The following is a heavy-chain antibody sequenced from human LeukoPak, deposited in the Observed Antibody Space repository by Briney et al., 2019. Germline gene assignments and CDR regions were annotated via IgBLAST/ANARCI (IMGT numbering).Heavy chain of an antibody. CDR2: INPNSGGT. Sequence: ASVKVSFKASGYTFTDYYMHWVRQAPGQGLEWVGCINPNSGGTNYAQKFQGRVTVTRDASITTTYMELSRLKSDDTAVYYCASGGISGDYWGQGTLVTVSS. V-gene: IGHV1-2*02. D-gene: IGHD3-10*01. CDR1: GYTFTDYY. CDR3: ASGGISGDY. J-gene: IGHJ4*02.